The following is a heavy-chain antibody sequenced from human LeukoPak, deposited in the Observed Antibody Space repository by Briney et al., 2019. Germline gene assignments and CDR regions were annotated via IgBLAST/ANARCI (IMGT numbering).Heavy chain of an antibody. V-gene: IGHV4-39*07. CDR3: ARHKGGQLAEVDY. J-gene: IGHJ4*02. CDR2: IYYSGST. Sequence: PSETLSLTCTVSGGSISSSSYYWGWIRQPPGKGLEWIGSIYYSGSTYYNPSLKSRVTISVDTSKNQFSLKLSSVTAADTAVYYCARHKGGQLAEVDYWGQGTLVTVSS. CDR1: GGSISSSSYY. D-gene: IGHD6-6*01.